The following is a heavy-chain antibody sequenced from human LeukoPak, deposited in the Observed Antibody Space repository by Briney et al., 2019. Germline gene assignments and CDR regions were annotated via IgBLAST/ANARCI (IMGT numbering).Heavy chain of an antibody. J-gene: IGHJ5*02. V-gene: IGHV4-4*07. CDR1: GGSFTTYY. D-gene: IGHD3-22*01. CDR2: IDSSGTT. CDR3: ARDRGYYDSSGYIGWFDP. Sequence: PSETLSLTCTVSGGSFTTYYWSWIRQPAGRGLEWIGHIDSSGTTNYNPSLKSRVTISVDTSKNQFSLKLSSVTAADTAVYYCARDRGYYDSSGYIGWFDPWGQGTLVTVSS.